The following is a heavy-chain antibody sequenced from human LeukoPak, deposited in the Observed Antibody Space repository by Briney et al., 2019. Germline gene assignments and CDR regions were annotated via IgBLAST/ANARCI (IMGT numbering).Heavy chain of an antibody. CDR1: GGSISSSSYY. D-gene: IGHD1-26*01. CDR3: ARRLDYSGSYSY. V-gene: IGHV4-39*01. Sequence: TSETLSLTCTVSGGSISSSSYYWGWIRQPPGKGLEWIGSIYYTGSTSYNPSLKSRVTISVDTSKNQFSLKLSSVTAADTAVYYCARRLDYSGSYSYWGQGTLVTVSS. J-gene: IGHJ4*02. CDR2: IYYTGST.